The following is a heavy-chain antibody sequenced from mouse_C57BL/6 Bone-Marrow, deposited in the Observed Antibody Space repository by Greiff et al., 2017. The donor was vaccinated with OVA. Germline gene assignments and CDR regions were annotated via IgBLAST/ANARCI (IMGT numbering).Heavy chain of an antibody. J-gene: IGHJ2*01. V-gene: IGHV7-3*01. D-gene: IGHD2-10*01. CDR3: ARSLLGFCDD. CDR2: IRNKANGYTT. Sequence: EVMLVESGGGLVQPGGSLSLSCAASGFTFTDYYMSWVRQPPGQALEWLGFIRNKANGYTTEYSASVKGRFTISRDNSQSILYLQMNALRAEVSATYYSARSLLGFCDDWGQGTTLTVSS. CDR1: GFTFTDYY.